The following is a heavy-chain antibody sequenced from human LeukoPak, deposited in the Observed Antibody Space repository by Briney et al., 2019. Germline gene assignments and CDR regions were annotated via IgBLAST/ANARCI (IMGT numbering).Heavy chain of an antibody. D-gene: IGHD6-25*01. V-gene: IGHV4-4*07. CDR3: ASPRIDNSSGDRGYYYYMDV. J-gene: IGHJ6*03. CDR1: GGSISSYY. Sequence: PSETLSLTCTVSGGSISSYYWSWVRQPAGKGLEWIGRIYTSGSTNYNPSLKSRVTMSVDTSKNQFSLKLSSVTAADTAVYYCASPRIDNSSGDRGYYYYMDVWGKGTTVTVSS. CDR2: IYTSGST.